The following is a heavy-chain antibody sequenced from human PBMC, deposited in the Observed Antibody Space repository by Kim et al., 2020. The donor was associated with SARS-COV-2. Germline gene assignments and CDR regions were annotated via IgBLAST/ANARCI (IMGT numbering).Heavy chain of an antibody. V-gene: IGHV7-4-1*02. Sequence: ASVKVSCKASGYTFTSYAMNWVRQAPGQGLEWMGWINTNTGNPTYAQGFTGRFVFSLDTSVSTAYLQISSLKAEDTAVYYCATGPWSGGGWYVSPKDAFDIWGQGTMVTVSS. CDR2: INTNTGNP. D-gene: IGHD6-19*01. J-gene: IGHJ3*02. CDR1: GYTFTSYA. CDR3: ATGPWSGGGWYVSPKDAFDI.